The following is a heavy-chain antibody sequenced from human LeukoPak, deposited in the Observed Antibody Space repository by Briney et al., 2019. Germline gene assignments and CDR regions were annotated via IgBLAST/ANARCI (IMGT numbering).Heavy chain of an antibody. D-gene: IGHD3-22*01. CDR3: ASPPSPYYYDSSGLNY. V-gene: IGHV1-18*01. CDR2: ISAYNGNT. Sequence: ASVKVSCKASGYTFTSYGISWVRQAPGQGLEWMGWISAYNGNTNYAQKLQGRVTMTTDTSTSTAYMELRSLRSDDTAVYYCASPPSPYYYDSSGLNYWGQGTLVTVSS. CDR1: GYTFTSYG. J-gene: IGHJ4*02.